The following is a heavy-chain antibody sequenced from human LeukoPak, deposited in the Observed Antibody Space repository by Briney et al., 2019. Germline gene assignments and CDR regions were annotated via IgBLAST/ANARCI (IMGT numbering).Heavy chain of an antibody. D-gene: IGHD3-3*01. Sequence: SETLSLTCAVYGGSFSGYYWGWIRQPPGKGLEWIGEINHSGSTNYNPSLKSRVTISVDTSKNQFSLKLSSVTAADTAVYYCGRFENYYYYGMDVWGQGTTVTVSS. CDR1: GGSFSGYY. V-gene: IGHV4-34*01. CDR3: GRFENYYYYGMDV. CDR2: INHSGST. J-gene: IGHJ6*02.